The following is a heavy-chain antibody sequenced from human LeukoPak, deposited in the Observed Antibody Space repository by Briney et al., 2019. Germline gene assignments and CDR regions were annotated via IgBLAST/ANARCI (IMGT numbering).Heavy chain of an antibody. CDR2: INPDGSQK. Sequence: SGGSLRLSCAASGFTFSLYWMTWVRQSPGKGLEWVADINPDGSQKYSVDSVKGRFTISRDNAKNSLYLQMNSLRAEDTAVYYCAREMSGYYYYYYYMDVWGKGTTVTVSS. CDR1: GFTFSLYW. D-gene: IGHD3-3*01. J-gene: IGHJ6*03. V-gene: IGHV3-7*01. CDR3: AREMSGYYYYYYYMDV.